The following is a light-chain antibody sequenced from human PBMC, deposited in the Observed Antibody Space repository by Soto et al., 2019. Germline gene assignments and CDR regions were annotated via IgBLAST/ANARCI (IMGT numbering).Light chain of an antibody. CDR3: LQAYTYPLT. V-gene: IGKV1-6*02. J-gene: IGKJ4*01. CDR2: AAT. CDR1: QGIRYD. Sequence: AIEMTQSPSSLSASVGDRVTITCRASQGIRYDLGWYQQKPGKAPKVLIQAATSLQSGVPSRFSGSGSGAEFTITIISLQPEDFDTYYCLQAYTYPLTFGGGTKVEIK.